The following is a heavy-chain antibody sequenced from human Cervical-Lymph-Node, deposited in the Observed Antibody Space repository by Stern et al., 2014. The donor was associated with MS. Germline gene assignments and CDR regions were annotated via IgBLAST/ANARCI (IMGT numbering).Heavy chain of an antibody. CDR1: GFTFSSYG. CDR2: IWYDGSNK. CDR3: ARIKSSGWYDAFDI. D-gene: IGHD6-19*01. J-gene: IGHJ3*02. V-gene: IGHV3-33*01. Sequence: VQLLESGGGVVQPGRSLRLSCAASGFTFSSYGMHWVRQAPGKGLEWVAVIWYDGSNKYYADSVKGRFTISRDNSKNTLYLQMNSLRAEDTAVYYCARIKSSGWYDAFDIWGQGTMVTVSS.